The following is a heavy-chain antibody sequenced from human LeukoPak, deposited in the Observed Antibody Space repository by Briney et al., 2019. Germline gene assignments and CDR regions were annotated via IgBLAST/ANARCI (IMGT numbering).Heavy chain of an antibody. V-gene: IGHV3-23*01. CDR1: GFTFSSYA. J-gene: IGHJ2*01. D-gene: IGHD3-22*01. Sequence: QTGGSLRLSCAASGFTFSSYAMSWVRQAPGKGLEWVSAISGSGGSTYYADSVKGRFTISRDNSKNTLYLQMNSLRAEDTAVYYCAKRGDSSGVYFDLWGRGTLVTVSS. CDR2: ISGSGGST. CDR3: AKRGDSSGVYFDL.